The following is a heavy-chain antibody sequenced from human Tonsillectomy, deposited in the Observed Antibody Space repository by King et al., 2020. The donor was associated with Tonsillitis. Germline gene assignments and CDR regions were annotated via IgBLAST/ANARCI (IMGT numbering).Heavy chain of an antibody. Sequence: VQLVESGGGLVQPGGSLRLSCAASGFTFSSYEMNWVRQAPGKGLEWVSYISSSGSTIYYADFVKGRFTISRDNAKNSLYLQMNSLRAEDTAVYYCARATTIFGVVIPFDYWGQGTLVTVSS. CDR2: ISSSGSTI. J-gene: IGHJ4*02. CDR3: ARATTIFGVVIPFDY. V-gene: IGHV3-48*03. CDR1: GFTFSSYE. D-gene: IGHD3-3*01.